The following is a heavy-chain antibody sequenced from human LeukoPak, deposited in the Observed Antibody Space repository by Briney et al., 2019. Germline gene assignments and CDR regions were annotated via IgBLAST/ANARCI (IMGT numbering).Heavy chain of an antibody. CDR3: ARDRRYFDWVFDY. J-gene: IGHJ4*02. D-gene: IGHD3-9*01. CDR1: GFSVSDYD. Sequence: GGSLRLSCAASGFSVSDYDMNWGRQAPGRGLEWISYISTRGGTVYYADSVKGRFTIARDNAKNSLYLQMNSLRAEDTAVYYCARDRRYFDWVFDYWGQGSLVTVSS. V-gene: IGHV3-48*03. CDR2: ISTRGGTV.